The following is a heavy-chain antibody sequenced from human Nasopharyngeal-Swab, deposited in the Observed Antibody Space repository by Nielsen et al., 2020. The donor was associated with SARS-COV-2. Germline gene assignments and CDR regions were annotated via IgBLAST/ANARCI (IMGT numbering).Heavy chain of an antibody. V-gene: IGHV3-48*03. CDR2: ISSSGSTI. CDR3: AKDRGVGWAGQQPKS. CDR1: GFTFSSYE. D-gene: IGHD6-13*01. J-gene: IGHJ4*02. Sequence: GGSLRLSCAASGFTFSSYEMNWVRQAPGKGLEWVSYISSSGSTIYYADSVKGRFTISRDNAKNSLYLQMNSLRAEDTAVYYCAKDRGVGWAGQQPKSWGQGTLVTVSS.